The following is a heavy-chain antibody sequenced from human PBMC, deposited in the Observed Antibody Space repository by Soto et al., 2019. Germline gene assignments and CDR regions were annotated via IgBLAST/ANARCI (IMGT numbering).Heavy chain of an antibody. V-gene: IGHV3-21*01. D-gene: IGHD5-12*01. J-gene: IGHJ4*02. Sequence: GGSLRLSCAASGFTFSSYSMNWVRQAPGKGLEWVSSISSSSSYIYYADSVKGRFTISRDNAKNSLYLQMNSLRAEDTAVYYCARLSSGYDFIDYWGQGTLVTVSS. CDR2: ISSSSSYI. CDR1: GFTFSSYS. CDR3: ARLSSGYDFIDY.